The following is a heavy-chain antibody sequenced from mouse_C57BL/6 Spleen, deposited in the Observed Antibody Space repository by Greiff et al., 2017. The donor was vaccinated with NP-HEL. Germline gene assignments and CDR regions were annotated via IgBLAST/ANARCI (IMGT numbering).Heavy chain of an antibody. CDR1: GYAFSSYW. CDR2: IYPGDGDT. CDR3: ARSPTGAWFAY. D-gene: IGHD2-10*01. J-gene: IGHJ3*01. Sequence: VQLVESGAELVKPGASVKISCKASGYAFSSYWMNWVKQRPGKGLEWIGQIYPGDGDTNYNGKFKGKATLTADKSSSTAYMQLSSLTSEDSAVYFCARSPTGAWFAYWGQGTLVTVSA. V-gene: IGHV1-80*01.